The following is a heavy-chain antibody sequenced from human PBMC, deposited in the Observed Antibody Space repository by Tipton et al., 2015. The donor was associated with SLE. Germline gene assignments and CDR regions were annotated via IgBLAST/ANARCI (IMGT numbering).Heavy chain of an antibody. V-gene: IGHV4-38-2*01. CDR1: GYSISSGYY. CDR3: VRHFSTVIQGPLYFDY. Sequence: TLSLTCAVSGYSISSGYYWGWIRQPPGKGLEWIGSVSHGGSTYYNPSLNSRVTMSVDTPQNQFSLNLRFVTAADTAVYYCVRHFSTVIQGPLYFDYWGQGTLVTVSS. J-gene: IGHJ4*02. CDR2: VSHGGST. D-gene: IGHD2/OR15-2a*01.